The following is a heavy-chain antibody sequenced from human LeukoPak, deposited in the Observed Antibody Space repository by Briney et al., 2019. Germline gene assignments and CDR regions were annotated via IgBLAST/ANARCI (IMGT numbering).Heavy chain of an antibody. Sequence: GGSLGLSCTASGFSFGDYAMSWVRQAPGKGLEWVGFIRSKLYGGTTQYAASVKGRFTISRDDSKSIAYLQMNSLKTEDTAVYYCTRLFSESSSWALDYWGQGSLVTVSS. CDR2: IRSKLYGGTT. V-gene: IGHV3-49*04. D-gene: IGHD6-13*01. CDR1: GFSFGDYA. J-gene: IGHJ4*02. CDR3: TRLFSESSSWALDY.